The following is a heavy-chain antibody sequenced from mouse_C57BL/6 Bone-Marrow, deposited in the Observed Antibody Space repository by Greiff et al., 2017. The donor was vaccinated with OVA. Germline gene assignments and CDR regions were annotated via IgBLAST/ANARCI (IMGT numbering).Heavy chain of an antibody. V-gene: IGHV5-17*01. J-gene: IGHJ3*01. CDR1: GFTFSDYG. CDR3: ARAAPEGFAF. Sequence: EVKVIESGGGLVKPGGSLKLSCAASGFTFSDYGMYWVRQAPEKGLEWVAYISSGSSTIYYAETVKGRFTISRDNAKNTLFLQMTSLRSEDTAMYYWARAAPEGFAFWGQGTLVTVSA. CDR2: ISSGSSTI.